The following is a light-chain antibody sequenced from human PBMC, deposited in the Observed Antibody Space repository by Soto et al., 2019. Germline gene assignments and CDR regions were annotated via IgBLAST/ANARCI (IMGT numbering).Light chain of an antibody. Sequence: EILMTQSPATLPVSPGERATLSCRASQSVSSNLAWYQQKPGQAPRLLIYGASTRATGVPARFSGSGSGTEFTLTISSLQSEDFAVYYCQQYNDWPPWYTFGQGTKLEI. CDR2: GAS. CDR3: QQYNDWPPWYT. V-gene: IGKV3-15*01. J-gene: IGKJ2*01. CDR1: QSVSSN.